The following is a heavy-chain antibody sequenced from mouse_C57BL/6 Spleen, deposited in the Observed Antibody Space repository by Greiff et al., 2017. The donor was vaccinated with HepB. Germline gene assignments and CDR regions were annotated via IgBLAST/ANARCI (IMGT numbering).Heavy chain of an antibody. V-gene: IGHV2-9-1*01. D-gene: IGHD1-1*01. Sequence: VMLVESGPGLVVPSQSLSITCTVSGFSLTSYAISWVRQPPGKGLEWLGVIWTGGGTNYNSALKSRLSISKDNSKSQVFLKMNSLQTDDTARYYCARNHYYGSDIYWYFDVWGTGTTVTVSS. CDR2: IWTGGGT. J-gene: IGHJ1*03. CDR1: GFSLTSYA. CDR3: ARNHYYGSDIYWYFDV.